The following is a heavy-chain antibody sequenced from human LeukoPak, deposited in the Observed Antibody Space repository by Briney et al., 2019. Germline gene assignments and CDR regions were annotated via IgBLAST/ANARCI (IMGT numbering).Heavy chain of an antibody. CDR1: GYSFNSQG. J-gene: IGHJ3*02. CDR3: AREILRFDI. Sequence: ASVKISCKASGYSFNSQGMNWVRQAPGQGLEWMGWINTDSGNPTYAQGFTGRFVFSLDSSVSTAYLQISNLMPEDTAKYYCAREILRFDIWGQGTMVTVSS. CDR2: INTDSGNP. V-gene: IGHV7-4-1*02.